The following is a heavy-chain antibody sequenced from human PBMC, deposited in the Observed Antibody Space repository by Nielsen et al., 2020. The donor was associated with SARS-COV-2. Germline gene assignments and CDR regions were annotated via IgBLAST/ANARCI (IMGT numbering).Heavy chain of an antibody. D-gene: IGHD6-13*01. Sequence: VRQAPGKGLEWVAVISYDGSNKYYADSVKGRFTISRDNSKNTLYLQMNSLRAEDTAVYYCAKDPYSSSWVNDYYYYGMDVWGQGTTVTVSS. CDR3: AKDPYSSSWVNDYYYYGMDV. CDR2: ISYDGSNK. J-gene: IGHJ6*02. V-gene: IGHV3-30*04.